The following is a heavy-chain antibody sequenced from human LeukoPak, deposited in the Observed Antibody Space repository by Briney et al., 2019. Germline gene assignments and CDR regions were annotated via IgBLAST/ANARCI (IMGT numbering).Heavy chain of an antibody. V-gene: IGHV1-46*01. CDR3: ARFGPDTGGFDY. Sequence: ASVKVSCKAFGYTFTSYYMHWVRQAPGQGLAWMGIINPSGGSTSYAQKFQGRVTMTRDTSTSTVYMELSSLRSEDTAVYYCARFGPDTGGFDYWGQGTLVTVSS. D-gene: IGHD2-2*01. CDR1: GYTFTSYY. CDR2: INPSGGST. J-gene: IGHJ4*02.